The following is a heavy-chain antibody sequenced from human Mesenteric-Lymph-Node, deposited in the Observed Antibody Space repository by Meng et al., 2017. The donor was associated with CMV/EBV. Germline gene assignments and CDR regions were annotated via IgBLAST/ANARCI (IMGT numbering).Heavy chain of an antibody. V-gene: IGHV1-69*05. CDR2: IIPIFGTA. CDR1: GGTFSSYA. Sequence: SVKVSCKASGGTFSSYAISWVRQAPGQGLEWMGGIIPIFGTANYAQKFQGRVTITTDESTSTAYMELSSLRSEDTAVYYCARVPQLGPPGGSLWSDPWGQGTLVTVSS. J-gene: IGHJ5*02. CDR3: ARVPQLGPPGGSLWSDP. D-gene: IGHD6-6*01.